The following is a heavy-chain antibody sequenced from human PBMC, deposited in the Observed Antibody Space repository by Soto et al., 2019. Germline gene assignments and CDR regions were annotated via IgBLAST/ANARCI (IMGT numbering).Heavy chain of an antibody. CDR2: MSYTTTA. D-gene: IGHD1-26*01. V-gene: IGHV4-39*07. CDR3: LRVGVGIGNQVES. CDR1: GGSTRFMSYY. Sequence: AETLSVTCTVSGGSTRFMSYYWGGVRQPPGKGLEWVGSMSYTTTAYYNPSLRSRVIISVDTSKNQFSLNLKSITAADTAVYYCLRVGVGIGNQVESWGRGPLVTVSS. J-gene: IGHJ4*02.